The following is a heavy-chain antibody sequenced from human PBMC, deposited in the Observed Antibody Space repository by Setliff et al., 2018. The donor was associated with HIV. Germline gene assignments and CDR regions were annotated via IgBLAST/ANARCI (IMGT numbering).Heavy chain of an antibody. CDR3: ARKFRPGHGVDV. J-gene: IGHJ6*02. Sequence: GGSLRLSCAASRFDFNNYWMCWVRQAPGKGLEWVANIGQDGSERIYVDAVKGRFTISRDNAKNSMDLQMNSLSAEDTAIYYCARKFRPGHGVDVWGQGTTVTVSS. CDR1: RFDFNNYW. V-gene: IGHV3-7*01. CDR2: IGQDGSER.